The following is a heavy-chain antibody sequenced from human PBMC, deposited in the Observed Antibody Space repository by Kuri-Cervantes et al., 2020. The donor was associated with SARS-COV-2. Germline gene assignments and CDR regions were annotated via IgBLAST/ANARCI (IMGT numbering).Heavy chain of an antibody. Sequence: ASVKVSCKASGYTFTSYGISWVRQAPGQGLEWMGWINAVNGNTIYSQKFQGRVTITRDTSASTAYMELSSLRSEDTALYYCARDRGSQWLAFYDAFDIWGQGTMVTVSS. CDR2: INAVNGNT. J-gene: IGHJ3*02. CDR1: GYTFTSYG. D-gene: IGHD6-19*01. CDR3: ARDRGSQWLAFYDAFDI. V-gene: IGHV1-18*01.